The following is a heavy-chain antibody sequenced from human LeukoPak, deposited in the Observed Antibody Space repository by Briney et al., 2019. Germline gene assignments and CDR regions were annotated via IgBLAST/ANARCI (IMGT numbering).Heavy chain of an antibody. CDR3: AIPPLSGTGSSRPLAEMDI. CDR1: GFTFSDYY. Sequence: PGGSLRLSCAASGFTFSDYYISWIRQAPGKGLEWVSYISDRVSDVQYADSVKGRFTISRDNARNSLHLQMNSLRAEDTAVYYCAIPPLSGTGSSRPLAEMDIWGQGTTVTVSS. CDR2: ISDRVSDV. D-gene: IGHD3-10*01. V-gene: IGHV3-11*04. J-gene: IGHJ6*02.